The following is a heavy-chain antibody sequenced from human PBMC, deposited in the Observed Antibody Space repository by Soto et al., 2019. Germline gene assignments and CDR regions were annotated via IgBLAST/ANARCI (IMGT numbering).Heavy chain of an antibody. V-gene: IGHV1-18*04. CDR1: GYTFTSYG. D-gene: IGHD2-2*01. J-gene: IGHJ5*02. CDR2: ISAYNGNT. CDR3: ARGSRKEYCSSTSCPAGLNWFDP. Sequence: ASVKVSCKASGYTFTSYGISWVRQAPGQGLEWMGWISAYNGNTNYAQKLQGRVTMTTDTSTSTAYMELRSLRSDDTAVYYCARGSRKEYCSSTSCPAGLNWFDPWGQGTLVTVSS.